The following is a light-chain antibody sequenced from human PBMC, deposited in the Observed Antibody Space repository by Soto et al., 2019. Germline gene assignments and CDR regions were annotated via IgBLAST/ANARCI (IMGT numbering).Light chain of an antibody. Sequence: EIVMTQSPATLSVSPGERATLSCRASQSVSGNLAWYQQKPGQAPRLLIYGASARATGIPARFSGSGSGTEFTLTISSLQSEDFAVYYCQQYNNWPKAFGQGTKVEIK. CDR1: QSVSGN. V-gene: IGKV3-15*01. CDR3: QQYNNWPKA. J-gene: IGKJ1*01. CDR2: GAS.